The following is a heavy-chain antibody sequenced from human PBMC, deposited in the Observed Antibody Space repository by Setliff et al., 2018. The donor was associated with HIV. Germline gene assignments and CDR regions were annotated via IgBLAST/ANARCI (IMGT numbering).Heavy chain of an antibody. CDR2: ISAYNGNT. D-gene: IGHD6-19*01. Sequence: ASVKVSCKASGHTFTSYGISWVRQAPGQGLEWMGWISAYNGNTNYAQKLQGRVTMTTDTSTSTAYTELRSLRSDDTAVYYCARCGGCSGWSYYYYYYMDVWGKGTTVTVSS. J-gene: IGHJ6*03. CDR1: GHTFTSYG. CDR3: ARCGGCSGWSYYYYYYMDV. V-gene: IGHV1-18*01.